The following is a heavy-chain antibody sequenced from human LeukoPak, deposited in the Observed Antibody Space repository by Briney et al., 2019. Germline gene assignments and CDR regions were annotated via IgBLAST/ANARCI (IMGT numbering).Heavy chain of an antibody. CDR1: GFTFSSYA. D-gene: IGHD3-10*01. V-gene: IGHV3-23*01. Sequence: GGSLRLSCAASGFTFSSYAMSWVRQAPGKGLEWVSAISGSGGSTYYADSVKGRFTISRDNSKNTLSLQMNSLRAEDTAVYYCARHLWFGEVYGMDVWGQGTTVTVSS. CDR3: ARHLWFGEVYGMDV. CDR2: ISGSGGST. J-gene: IGHJ6*02.